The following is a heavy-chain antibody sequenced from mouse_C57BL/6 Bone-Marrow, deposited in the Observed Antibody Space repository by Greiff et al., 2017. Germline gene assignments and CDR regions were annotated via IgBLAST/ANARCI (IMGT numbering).Heavy chain of an antibody. D-gene: IGHD4-1*01. CDR2: ISSGGSYT. CDR1: GFTFSSYG. CDR3: AIQGTGTDY. V-gene: IGHV5-6*02. J-gene: IGHJ2*01. Sequence: DVMLVESGGDLVKPGGSLKLSCAASGFTFSSYGMSWVRQTPDKRLEWVATISSGGSYTYYPDSVKGRFTISRDNAKNTLYLQMSSLKSEDTAMYYCAIQGTGTDYWGQGTTLTVSS.